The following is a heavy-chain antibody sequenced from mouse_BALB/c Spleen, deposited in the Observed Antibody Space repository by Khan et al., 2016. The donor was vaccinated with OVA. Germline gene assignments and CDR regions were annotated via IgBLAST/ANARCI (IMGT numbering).Heavy chain of an antibody. J-gene: IGHJ2*01. D-gene: IGHD1-2*01. CDR2: LSYSGST. Sequence: EVELQESGPGLVKPSQSLSLTCTVTGYSITSGYGWNWIRQFQGNKLEWMGYLSYSGSTNYNPSLKSRSSITRYTSKNQFFLQLNSVTTEYTATYYCARTASIKYLGQGTTLTVSS. V-gene: IGHV3-2*02. CDR3: ARTASIKY. CDR1: GYSITSGYG.